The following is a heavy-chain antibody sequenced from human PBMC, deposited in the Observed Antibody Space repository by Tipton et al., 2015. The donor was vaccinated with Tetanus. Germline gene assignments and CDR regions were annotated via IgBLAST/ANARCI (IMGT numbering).Heavy chain of an antibody. Sequence: LRLSCTVSGGSISTGGYSWRWIRQPPGKGLECIGYIYRTGSTNYNPSLKSRVTISIDTSNNQFSLKLNSVTAADTAVYYCARGRSWGTDYWGQGTQITVSS. D-gene: IGHD7-27*01. J-gene: IGHJ4*02. CDR1: GGSISTGGYS. CDR3: ARGRSWGTDY. CDR2: IYRTGST. V-gene: IGHV4-30-2*01.